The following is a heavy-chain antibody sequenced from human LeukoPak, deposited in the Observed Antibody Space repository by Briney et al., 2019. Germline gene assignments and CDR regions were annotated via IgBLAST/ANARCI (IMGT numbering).Heavy chain of an antibody. D-gene: IGHD1-1*01. Sequence: SETLSLTCTVSGGSISSSSYYWGWIRQPPGKGREWIVTIYYSGSTYYNPSLKSRVTISVYTSKNEFSLKLSSVPAADTAVYYCARVPGGALNWFDPWGQGTLVTVSS. CDR1: GGSISSSSYY. J-gene: IGHJ5*02. V-gene: IGHV4-39*01. CDR2: IYYSGST. CDR3: ARVPGGALNWFDP.